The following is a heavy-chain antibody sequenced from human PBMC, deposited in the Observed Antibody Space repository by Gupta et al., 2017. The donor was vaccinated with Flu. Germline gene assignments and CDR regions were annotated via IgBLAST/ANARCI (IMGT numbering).Heavy chain of an antibody. CDR3: TSLVFRNDVAFDI. CDR2: INGDGTIT. V-gene: IGHV3-74*01. D-gene: IGHD1-1*01. Sequence: EVLLVESGGGLVQPGGSLRLSCAASGFTFSHYWMHWVRQAPGKGLVWVSRINGDGTITDHADFVKGRFTISRDNAQNTVYLQMNSLRAEDTAVYYCTSLVFRNDVAFDIWGQGAMVTVSA. CDR1: GFTFSHYW. J-gene: IGHJ3*02.